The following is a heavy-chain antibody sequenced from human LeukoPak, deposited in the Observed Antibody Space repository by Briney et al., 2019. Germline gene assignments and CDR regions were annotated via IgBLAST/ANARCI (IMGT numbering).Heavy chain of an antibody. J-gene: IGHJ4*02. Sequence: GGSLRLSCAASGFTFSSYSMNWVRQAPGKGLEWVSSISSSSSYIYYADSVKGRFTISRDNAKNSLYLQMNSLRAEDTAVYYCARDSDTAMVGKCPDYWGQGTLVTVSS. CDR2: ISSSSSYI. V-gene: IGHV3-21*01. CDR1: GFTFSSYS. D-gene: IGHD5-18*01. CDR3: ARDSDTAMVGKCPDY.